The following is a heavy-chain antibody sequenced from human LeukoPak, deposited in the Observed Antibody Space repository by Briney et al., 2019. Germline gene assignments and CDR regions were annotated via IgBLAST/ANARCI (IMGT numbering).Heavy chain of an antibody. D-gene: IGHD5-12*01. V-gene: IGHV3-48*04. CDR1: GFTFSTYF. CDR2: ISSGSSTI. J-gene: IGHJ4*02. CDR3: ASLYSAYDGSDY. Sequence: GGSLRLSCAASGFTFSTYFMTWVRQAPGKGLEWVSYISSGSSTIYYADSVKGRFTISRDNAKNSLYLQMNSLRAEDTAVYYCASLYSAYDGSDYWGQGTLVTVSS.